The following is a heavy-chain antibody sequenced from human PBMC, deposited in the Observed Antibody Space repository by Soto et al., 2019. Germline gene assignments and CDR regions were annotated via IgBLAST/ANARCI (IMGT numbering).Heavy chain of an antibody. CDR3: ARHSSSWPIFDY. CDR2: TYYSGSS. J-gene: IGHJ4*02. D-gene: IGHD6-13*01. V-gene: IGHV4-59*08. Sequence: QVQLQESGPGLVKPSETLSLTCTVSGGSIGNSYWSWIRQSPGKGLEWIGYTYYSGSSNYNPSLRSRVSISVDTSKNQFSLKLSPVTAADTAVYYCARHSSSWPIFDYWGQGTLVIVSS. CDR1: GGSIGNSY.